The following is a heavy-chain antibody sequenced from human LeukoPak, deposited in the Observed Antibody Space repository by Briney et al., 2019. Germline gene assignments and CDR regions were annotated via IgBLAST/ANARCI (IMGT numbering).Heavy chain of an antibody. Sequence: GASVKVSCKASGYTFTSYYMHWVRQAPGQGLEWMAIINPSGGSTSYAQKFQGRVTMTRDTSTSTVYMELSSLRSEDTAVYHCARTTYYYDSSGYDYYFDYWGQGTLVTVSS. CDR1: GYTFTSYY. V-gene: IGHV1-46*01. J-gene: IGHJ4*02. CDR2: INPSGGST. D-gene: IGHD3-22*01. CDR3: ARTTYYYDSSGYDYYFDY.